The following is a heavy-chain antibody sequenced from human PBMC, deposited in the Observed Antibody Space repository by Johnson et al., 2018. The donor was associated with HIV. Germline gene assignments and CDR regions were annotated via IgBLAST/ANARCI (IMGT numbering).Heavy chain of an antibody. CDR1: GFKFHEYA. D-gene: IGHD2-15*01. CDR2: IRYDGSNK. V-gene: IGHV3-30*02. J-gene: IGHJ3*02. CDR3: ATRYYHPYAKEIAAFDI. Sequence: QVQLVESGGVVVQPGGSLRLSCAASGFKFHEYAMHWVRQAPGKGLEWVAFIRYDGSNKYYADSVKGRFTISRDNSKNTLYLQMNSLRAEDTAVYYCATRYYHPYAKEIAAFDIWGQGTMVTVSS.